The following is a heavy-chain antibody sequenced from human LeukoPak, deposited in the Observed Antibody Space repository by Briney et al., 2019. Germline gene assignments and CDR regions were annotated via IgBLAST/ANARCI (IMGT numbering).Heavy chain of an antibody. V-gene: IGHV1-69*01. CDR1: GGTFSRYA. CDR2: ITPIFGTA. Sequence: SVKVSCKASGGTFSRYAISWVRQAPGQGLEWMGGITPIFGTANYAQKFQGRVTITADESTSTAYMELTSLRSEDTAVYYCAGAEGIAVARLRFDYYYYMDVWGKGTTVTVSS. D-gene: IGHD6-19*01. CDR3: AGAEGIAVARLRFDYYYYMDV. J-gene: IGHJ6*03.